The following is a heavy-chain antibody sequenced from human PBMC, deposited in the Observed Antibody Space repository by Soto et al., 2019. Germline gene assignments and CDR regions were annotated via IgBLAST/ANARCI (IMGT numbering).Heavy chain of an antibody. J-gene: IGHJ6*02. CDR2: IYYSGNT. CDR1: GGSISSYY. CDR3: ARVVRGVTTYYYYYGMDV. V-gene: IGHV4-59*01. Sequence: SETLSLTCTVSGGSISSYYWSWIRQPPGKGLEWIGYIYYSGNTNYNPSLKSRVTISVDTSKNQFSLKLSSVTAADTAVYYCARVVRGVTTYYYYYGMDVWGQGTTVTVSS. D-gene: IGHD4-17*01.